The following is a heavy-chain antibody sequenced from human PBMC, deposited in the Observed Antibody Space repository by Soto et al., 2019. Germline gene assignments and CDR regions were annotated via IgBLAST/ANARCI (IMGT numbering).Heavy chain of an antibody. CDR2: IIPIFGTA. D-gene: IGHD2-21*01. CDR3: AGVCVTHLWYGMGV. Sequence: QVQLVQSGAEVKKPGSSVKVSCKASGGTFSSYAISWVRQAPGQGLEWIGGIIPIFGTANYAQKFQGRVTSSADDSTSTAYRGVSRLRSEDTAVYFCAGVCVTHLWYGMGVWGHGTTVTVAS. J-gene: IGHJ6*02. V-gene: IGHV1-69*12. CDR1: GGTFSSYA.